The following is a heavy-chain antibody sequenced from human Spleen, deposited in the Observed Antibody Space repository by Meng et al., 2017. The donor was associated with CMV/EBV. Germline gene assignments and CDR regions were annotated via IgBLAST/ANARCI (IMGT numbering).Heavy chain of an antibody. CDR2: INHSGTT. V-gene: IGHV4-34*01. J-gene: IGHJ5*02. Sequence: FGWSFSGYFWNWIRQPPGKGLEWIGEINHSGTTIYTPSLKSRVTLSLDTSKNQFSLNLSSVTAADTAVYYCARGRRVAAAGTNWFDPWGQGTLVTVSS. D-gene: IGHD6-13*01. CDR3: ARGRRVAAAGTNWFDP. CDR1: GWSFSGYF.